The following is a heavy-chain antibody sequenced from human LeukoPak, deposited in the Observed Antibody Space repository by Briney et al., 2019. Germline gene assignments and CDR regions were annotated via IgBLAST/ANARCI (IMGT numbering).Heavy chain of an antibody. CDR2: ISSSGSAA. D-gene: IGHD5-24*01. V-gene: IGHV3-11*04. J-gene: IGHJ4*02. CDR3: ARETRWDFDS. Sequence: GGSLRLSCEASGFSFSGYFMSWIRQAPGKGLEWISFISSSGSAAYYADSVKGRFTISRDNARNSLYLQLNSLRVEDTAVYYCARETRWDFDSWGQGTLLTVSS. CDR1: GFSFSGYF.